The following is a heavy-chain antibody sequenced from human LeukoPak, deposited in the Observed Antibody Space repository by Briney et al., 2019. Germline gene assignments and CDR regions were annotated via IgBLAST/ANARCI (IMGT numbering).Heavy chain of an antibody. V-gene: IGHV1-2*02. D-gene: IGHD3-3*01. Sequence: AASVKVSCKASGYTFTGYYMHWVRQAPGQGLEWMGWINPNSGGTNYAQKFQGRVTMTRDTSISTAYMELNRLRSDDTAVYYCAREITIFGVVITHFDYWGQGTLVTVSS. CDR1: GYTFTGYY. CDR3: AREITIFGVVITHFDY. CDR2: INPNSGGT. J-gene: IGHJ4*02.